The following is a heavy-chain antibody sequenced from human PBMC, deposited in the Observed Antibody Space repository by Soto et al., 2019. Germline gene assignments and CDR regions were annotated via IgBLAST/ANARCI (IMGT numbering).Heavy chain of an antibody. CDR2: ITGSGGET. CDR1: GFTFTSYA. V-gene: IGHV3-23*01. Sequence: PGGSLRLSCSASGFTFTSYAMSWVRQAPGKGLAWVSGITGSGGETKIADSVKGRFTIARDNFKNMLYLQMNSLTAEDTAGYYCAKHECRTLYNTGRDSLGQGTLVTVSS. D-gene: IGHD3-3*01. CDR3: AKHECRTLYNTGRDS. J-gene: IGHJ4*02.